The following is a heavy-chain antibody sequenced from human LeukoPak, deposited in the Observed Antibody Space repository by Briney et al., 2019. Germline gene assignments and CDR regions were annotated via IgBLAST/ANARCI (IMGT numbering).Heavy chain of an antibody. J-gene: IGHJ4*02. Sequence: ASVKVSCKASGYTFTSYDINWVRQATGQGLEWMGWMNPNSGNTGYAQKFQGRVTMTRNTSISTAYMELSSLRSEDTAVYYCATGANHIVATIYWGQGTLVTVSS. CDR3: ATGANHIVATIY. D-gene: IGHD5-12*01. CDR1: GYTFTSYD. V-gene: IGHV1-8*01. CDR2: MNPNSGNT.